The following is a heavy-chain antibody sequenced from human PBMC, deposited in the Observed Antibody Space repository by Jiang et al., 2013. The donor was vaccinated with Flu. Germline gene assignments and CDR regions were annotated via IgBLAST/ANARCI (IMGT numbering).Heavy chain of an antibody. CDR2: TYYRSKWYN. V-gene: IGHV6-1*01. J-gene: IGHJ5*02. Sequence: EWLGRTYYRSKWYNDYAVSVKSRITINPDTSKNQFSLQLNSVTPEDTAVYYCAPNPGNYGWFDPWGQGTLVTVSS. D-gene: IGHD4-11*01. CDR3: APNPGNYGWFDP.